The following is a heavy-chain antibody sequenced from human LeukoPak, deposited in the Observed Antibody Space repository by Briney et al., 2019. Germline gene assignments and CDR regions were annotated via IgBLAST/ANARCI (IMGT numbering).Heavy chain of an antibody. CDR2: LLYTGNT. CDR3: ARRGSGNGGTYAGMDV. Sequence: SETLSLTCTVAGGSISSSFHYWDWIRQAPGKGLEWMGSLLYTGNTWYIPSLKSRITMSVDTSKNQFSLRLSSVNAADTALYYCARRGSGNGGTYAGMDVWGQGASVTVSS. V-gene: IGHV4-39*01. D-gene: IGHD2-15*01. CDR1: GGSISSSFHY. J-gene: IGHJ6*02.